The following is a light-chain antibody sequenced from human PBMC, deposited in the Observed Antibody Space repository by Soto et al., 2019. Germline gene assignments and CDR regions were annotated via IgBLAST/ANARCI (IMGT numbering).Light chain of an antibody. Sequence: QSALTQPASVSGSPGQSIAISCTGTSSDVGAYSYVSWYQQHPGNAPKLMIYEVTNRPSGVSNRFSGSKSGNTASLTISGVRAEDEADYCCRPFTTSNTWLFGGGTQLNVL. J-gene: IGLJ7*01. V-gene: IGLV2-14*01. CDR1: SSDVGAYSY. CDR3: RPFTTSNTWL. CDR2: EVT.